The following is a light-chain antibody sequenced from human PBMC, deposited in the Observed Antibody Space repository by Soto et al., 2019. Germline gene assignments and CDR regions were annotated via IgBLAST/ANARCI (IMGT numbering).Light chain of an antibody. CDR3: QQYNSYPWT. CDR1: QSISSW. J-gene: IGKJ1*01. V-gene: IGKV1-5*03. Sequence: DIQMTQSPSTLSASVKDRDTITCRASQSISSWLAWYQQKPGKAPKVLIYKASSLESGVSSRFSGSGSGTEFTLTISSLQPDDFATYYCQQYNSYPWTFGQGTKVDIK. CDR2: KAS.